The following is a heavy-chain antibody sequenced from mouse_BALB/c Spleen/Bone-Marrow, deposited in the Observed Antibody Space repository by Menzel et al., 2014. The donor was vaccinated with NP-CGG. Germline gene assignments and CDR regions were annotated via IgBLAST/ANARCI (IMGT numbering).Heavy chain of an antibody. CDR1: GFTFSDYY. CDR2: ISSGGSYT. J-gene: IGHJ2*01. V-gene: IGHV5-4*02. Sequence: EVQRVESGGGLMKPGGSLKLSCAASGFTFSDYYMYWVRQTPEKRLEWVATISSGGSYTYYADSVEGRFTISRDNAKSNLYLQMNSLKSEDTAMYYCARDMGDYWGQGTTLTVSS. D-gene: IGHD1-1*02. CDR3: ARDMGDY.